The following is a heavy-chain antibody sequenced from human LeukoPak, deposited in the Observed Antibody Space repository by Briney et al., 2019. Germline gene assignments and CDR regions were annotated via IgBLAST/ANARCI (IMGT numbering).Heavy chain of an antibody. Sequence: GGSLRLSCATSGFTFSHYGFHWVRQAPGKGLYWLAFMRHDGSDISFAESVKGRFTISRDNAKNTLYLQMNSLRAEDTAVYYCARGWEGYFDYWGQGTLVTVSS. CDR3: ARGWEGYFDY. J-gene: IGHJ4*02. CDR2: MRHDGSDI. D-gene: IGHD6-19*01. CDR1: GFTFSHYG. V-gene: IGHV3-30*02.